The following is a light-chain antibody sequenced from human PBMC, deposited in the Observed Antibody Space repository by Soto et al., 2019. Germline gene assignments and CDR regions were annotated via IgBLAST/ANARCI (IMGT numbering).Light chain of an antibody. CDR3: QQSYSTPIT. Sequence: DIQLTQSPSTLSASVGDRVTITCRASQSIRYALAWYQQEPGKAPKVLVYDASILASGVPSRFSGSGSGTDFTLTISSLQPEDFATYYCQQSYSTPITFGQGTRLEI. CDR2: DAS. V-gene: IGKV1-39*01. J-gene: IGKJ5*01. CDR1: QSIRYA.